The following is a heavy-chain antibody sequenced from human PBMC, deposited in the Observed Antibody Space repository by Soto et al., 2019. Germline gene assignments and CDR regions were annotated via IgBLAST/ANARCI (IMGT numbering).Heavy chain of an antibody. CDR2: INSDGSST. D-gene: IGHD2-15*01. J-gene: IGHJ4*02. CDR1: GLTFSSYW. CDR3: VRTSLVVAAATRADY. V-gene: IGHV3-74*01. Sequence: EVHLVESGGGLVQPGGSLRLSCAADGLTFSSYWMHWVRQAPGKGLVWVSRINSDGSSTSYAVSVKGRFTISRDNAKNTLDLQMNSLRAEDTAVYYCVRTSLVVAAATRADYWGQGTLVTVSS.